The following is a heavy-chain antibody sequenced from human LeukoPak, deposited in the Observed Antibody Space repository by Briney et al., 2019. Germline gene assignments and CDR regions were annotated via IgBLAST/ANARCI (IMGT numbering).Heavy chain of an antibody. V-gene: IGHV5-51*01. J-gene: IGHJ6*03. Sequence: GESLKISCQGSGYRFTNYWIGWVRQMPGKGLEWMGIIYPGDSDTRYSPSFQGQVTISADKSISTAYLQWSSLKASDTAMYYCARQGGYDLSYYYYMDVWGKGTTVTVSS. CDR2: IYPGDSDT. D-gene: IGHD5-12*01. CDR3: ARQGGYDLSYYYYMDV. CDR1: GYRFTNYW.